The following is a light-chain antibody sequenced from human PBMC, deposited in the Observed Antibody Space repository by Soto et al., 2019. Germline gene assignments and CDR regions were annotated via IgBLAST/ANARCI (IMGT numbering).Light chain of an antibody. CDR1: QNIKTN. CDR3: QQYVSPPRT. J-gene: IGKJ5*01. CDR2: GAS. V-gene: IGKV3-20*01. Sequence: VLTQPPATLSVSQGERATLSCRASQNIKTNLAWYQHKPGQAPRLLISGASSRATGIPDRFTGSGSETSFTLTISRLEPEDFAVYYCQQYVSPPRTFGQGTRL.